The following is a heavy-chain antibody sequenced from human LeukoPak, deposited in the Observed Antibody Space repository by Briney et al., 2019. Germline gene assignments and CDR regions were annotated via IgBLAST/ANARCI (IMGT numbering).Heavy chain of an antibody. CDR1: GGTFSSYA. Sequence: SVKVSCKASGGTFSSYAISWVRQAPGQGLEWMGGIIPIFGTANYAQKFQGRVTITAGESTSTAYMELSSLRSEDTAVYYCARGLIAAGPLSSTGGNYGMDVWGKGTTVTVSS. CDR2: IIPIFGTA. V-gene: IGHV1-69*13. CDR3: ARGLIAAGPLSSTGGNYGMDV. D-gene: IGHD6-13*01. J-gene: IGHJ6*04.